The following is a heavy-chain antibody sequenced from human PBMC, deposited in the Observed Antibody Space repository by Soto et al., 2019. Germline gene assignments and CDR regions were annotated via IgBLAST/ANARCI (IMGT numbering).Heavy chain of an antibody. CDR2: INAGNGNT. Sequence: ASVKVSCKASGYTFTSYAMHWVRQAPGQRLEWMGWINAGNGNTKYSQKFQGRVTITRDTSASTAYMELSSLRSEDTAVYYCARDGPCGGDCPPGSMDVWGQGTKVTVSS. CDR1: GYTFTSYA. V-gene: IGHV1-3*01. J-gene: IGHJ6*02. CDR3: ARDGPCGGDCPPGSMDV. D-gene: IGHD2-21*02.